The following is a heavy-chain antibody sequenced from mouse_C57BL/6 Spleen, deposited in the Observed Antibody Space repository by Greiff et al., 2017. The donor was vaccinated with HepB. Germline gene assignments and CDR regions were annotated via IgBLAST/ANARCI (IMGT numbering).Heavy chain of an antibody. V-gene: IGHV1-18*01. CDR1: GYTFTDYN. D-gene: IGHD2-4*01. CDR2: INPNNGGT. J-gene: IGHJ3*01. CDR3: ARAGYDYDVWFAY. Sequence: EVQLQQSGPELVKPGASVKIPCKASGYTFTDYNMDWVKQSHGKSLEWIGDINPNNGGTIYNQKFKGTAKLTVDKSSSTAYMELRSLTSEDTAVYYCARAGYDYDVWFAYWGQGTLVTVSA.